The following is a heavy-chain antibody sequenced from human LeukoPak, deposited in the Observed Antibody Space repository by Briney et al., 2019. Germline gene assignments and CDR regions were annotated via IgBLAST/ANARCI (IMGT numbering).Heavy chain of an antibody. Sequence: SLTLTCAASGFTFDDYAMHWVRQAPGKGLEWVSGISWNSGSIGYADSVNGRFTISRDNAKNSLYLQMNSLRAEDTALYYCAKDITHSSSSYLFDYWGQGTLVIASS. J-gene: IGHJ4*02. CDR3: AKDITHSSSSYLFDY. CDR2: ISWNSGSI. D-gene: IGHD6-13*01. CDR1: GFTFDDYA. V-gene: IGHV3-9*01.